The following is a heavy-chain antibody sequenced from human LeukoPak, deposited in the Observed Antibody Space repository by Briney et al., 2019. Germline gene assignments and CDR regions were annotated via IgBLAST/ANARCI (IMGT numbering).Heavy chain of an antibody. CDR2: IIPIFGTA. CDR3: ARDSQKYSSGWYPLIDY. CDR1: GGTFSSYA. J-gene: IGHJ4*02. Sequence: SVKVSCKASGGTFSSYAISWVRQAPGQGLEWMGRIIPIFGTANYAQKFQGRVTITTDESTSTAYMELSSLRSEDTAVYYGARDSQKYSSGWYPLIDYWGQGTLVTVSS. D-gene: IGHD6-19*01. V-gene: IGHV1-69*05.